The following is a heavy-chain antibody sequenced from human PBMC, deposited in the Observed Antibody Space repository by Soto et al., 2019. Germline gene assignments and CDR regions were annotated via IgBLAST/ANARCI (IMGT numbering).Heavy chain of an antibody. D-gene: IGHD3-10*01. CDR1: GGSISSYY. CDR2: VHHSWGS. V-gene: IGHV4-59*08. Sequence: QVQLQESGPGLVKPSETLSLSCTVSGGSISSYYWSWFRQSPGKRMEWIGYVHHSWGSSYNPSLRSRVAISLDPSTSQFSLKVTSVTATDAAVYYCARQGFGPLHGLVDVWGQRTTVTVSS. J-gene: IGHJ6*02. CDR3: ARQGFGPLHGLVDV.